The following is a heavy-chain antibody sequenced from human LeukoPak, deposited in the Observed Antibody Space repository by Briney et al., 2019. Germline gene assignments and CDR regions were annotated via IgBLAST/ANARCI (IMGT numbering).Heavy chain of an antibody. V-gene: IGHV1-18*01. Sequence: ASVKVSCKASGFTFTSYDISWVRQAPGQGLERMGWISAYNGNTNYAQNLQGRVTMTIDTSTSTAYMELRSLRSDDTAVYYCARGFSGTYPGRFDYWGQGTLVTVSS. CDR2: ISAYNGNT. CDR3: ARGFSGTYPGRFDY. D-gene: IGHD1-26*01. CDR1: GFTFTSYD. J-gene: IGHJ4*02.